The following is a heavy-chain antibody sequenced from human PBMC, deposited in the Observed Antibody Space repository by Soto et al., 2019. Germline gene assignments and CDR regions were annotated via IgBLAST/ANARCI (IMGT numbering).Heavy chain of an antibody. D-gene: IGHD3-22*01. CDR1: GFTFSSYS. Sequence: GGSLRLSCAASGFTFSSYSMNWVRQAPGKGLEWVSYISSSSSTIYYADSVKGRFTISRDNAKNSLYLQMNSLRDEDTAVYYCARKNTYYYDSSGRTDFCGQGIMVTVSS. J-gene: IGHJ6*02. CDR2: ISSSSSTI. CDR3: ARKNTYYYDSSGRTDF. V-gene: IGHV3-48*02.